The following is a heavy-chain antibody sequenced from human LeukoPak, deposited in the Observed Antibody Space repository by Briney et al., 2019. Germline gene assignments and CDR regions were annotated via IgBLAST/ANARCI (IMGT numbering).Heavy chain of an antibody. CDR2: IRYDGNNK. D-gene: IGHD6-13*01. J-gene: IGHJ4*02. CDR1: GFTFSSYG. Sequence: PGGSLRLSCAASGFTFSSYGMHWVRQAPGKGLEWVAFIRYDGNNKYYADSVKGRFTISRDNSKNTLYLQMNSLRAEDTAVYYCAREGGGAAAGSGYFDYWGQGTLVTVSS. CDR3: AREGGGAAAGSGYFDY. V-gene: IGHV3-30*02.